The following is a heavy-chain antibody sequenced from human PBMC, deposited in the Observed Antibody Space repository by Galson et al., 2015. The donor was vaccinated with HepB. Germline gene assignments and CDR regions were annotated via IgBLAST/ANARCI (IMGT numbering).Heavy chain of an antibody. CDR2: INPNSGGT. V-gene: IGHV1-2*02. CDR1: GYTFTGYY. Sequence: SVRVSCKASGYTFTGYYMHWVRQAPGQGLEWMGWINPNSGGTNYAQKFQGRVTMTRDTSISTAYMELIRLRSDDTAVYYCARDPDYGSYYYYMDDWGKGTTVTVSS. CDR3: ARDPDYGSYYYYMDD. J-gene: IGHJ6*03. D-gene: IGHD4-17*01.